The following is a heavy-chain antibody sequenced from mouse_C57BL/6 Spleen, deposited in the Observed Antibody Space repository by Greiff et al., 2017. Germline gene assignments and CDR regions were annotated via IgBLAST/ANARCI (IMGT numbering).Heavy chain of an antibody. Sequence: VKLMESGAELVKPGASVKISCKASGYAFSSYWMNWVKQRPGKGLEWIGQIYPGDGDTNYNGKFKGKATLTADKSSSTAYMQLSSLTSEDSAVYFCARRAAQAPFDYWGQGTTLTVSS. J-gene: IGHJ2*01. CDR2: IYPGDGDT. CDR1: GYAFSSYW. V-gene: IGHV1-80*01. CDR3: ARRAAQAPFDY. D-gene: IGHD3-2*02.